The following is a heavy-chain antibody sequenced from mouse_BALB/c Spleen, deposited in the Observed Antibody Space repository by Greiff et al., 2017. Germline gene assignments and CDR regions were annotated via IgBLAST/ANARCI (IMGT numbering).Heavy chain of an antibody. V-gene: IGHV5-4*02. J-gene: IGHJ4*01. CDR3: ARDDYGYPYYAMDY. CDR2: ISDGGSYT. CDR1: GFTFSDYY. D-gene: IGHD1-2*01. Sequence: EVMLVESGGGLVKPGGSLKLSCAASGFTFSDYYMYWVRQTPEKRLEWVATISDGGSYTYYPDSVKGRFTISRDNAKNNLYLQMSSLKSEDTAMYYCARDDYGYPYYAMDYWGQGTSVTVSS.